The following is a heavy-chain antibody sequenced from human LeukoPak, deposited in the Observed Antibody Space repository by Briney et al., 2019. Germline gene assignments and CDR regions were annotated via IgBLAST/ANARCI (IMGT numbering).Heavy chain of an antibody. CDR1: GFTFSSYA. Sequence: GGSLRLSCAASGFTFSSYAMSWVRQAPGKRLEWVSAVISSGGSTYYADSLKGRFTISRDNSKNTLYLQMNSLRAEDTAVYYCAKLWSTSRGAFDIWGQGTMVTVSS. CDR2: VISSGGST. J-gene: IGHJ3*02. D-gene: IGHD1-1*01. CDR3: AKLWSTSRGAFDI. V-gene: IGHV3-23*01.